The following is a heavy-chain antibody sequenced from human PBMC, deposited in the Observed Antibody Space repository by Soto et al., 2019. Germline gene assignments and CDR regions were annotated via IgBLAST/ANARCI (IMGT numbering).Heavy chain of an antibody. CDR1: GGSFSGYY. D-gene: IGHD6-13*01. Sequence: SETLSLTCAVYGGSFSGYYWSWIRQPPGKGLEWIGEINHSGSTNYNPSLKSRVTISVDTSKNQFSLKLSSVTAADTAVYYCARGGIAASNDDYFDYWGQGTLVTVSS. J-gene: IGHJ4*02. V-gene: IGHV4-34*01. CDR2: INHSGST. CDR3: ARGGIAASNDDYFDY.